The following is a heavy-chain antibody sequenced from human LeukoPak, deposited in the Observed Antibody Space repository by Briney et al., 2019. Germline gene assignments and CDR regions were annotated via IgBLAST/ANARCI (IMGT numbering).Heavy chain of an antibody. CDR1: GFTFSSYG. CDR3: ARGLQNYYGLDV. J-gene: IGHJ6*02. Sequence: GGSLRLSCAASGFTFSSYGMHWVRQAPGKRLEWVAVIGYDGSNKYYADSVKGRFTISRDNSKNTLYLQMNSLRAEDTAVYYCARGLQNYYGLDVWGQGTTVTVSS. CDR2: IGYDGSNK. V-gene: IGHV3-33*01.